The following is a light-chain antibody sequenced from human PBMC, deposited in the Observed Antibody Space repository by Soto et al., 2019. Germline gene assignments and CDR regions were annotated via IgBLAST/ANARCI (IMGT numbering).Light chain of an antibody. J-gene: IGLJ2*01. V-gene: IGLV2-14*01. Sequence: QSALTQPASVSGSPGQSITISCTGTSSDVGGYNYVSWYQQHPGKAPKLMIYDVSNRPSGASNRFSGSKSGNTASLTISGLQAEDEADYYCSSYTSSSTRVFGGGTKVTV. CDR3: SSYTSSSTRV. CDR1: SSDVGGYNY. CDR2: DVS.